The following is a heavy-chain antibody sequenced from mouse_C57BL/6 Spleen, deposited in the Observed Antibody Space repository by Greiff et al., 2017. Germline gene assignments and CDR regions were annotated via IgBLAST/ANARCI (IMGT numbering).Heavy chain of an antibody. CDR2: IYPGSGST. J-gene: IGHJ4*01. V-gene: IGHV1-55*01. CDR1: GYTFTSYW. D-gene: IGHD2-5*01. CDR3: ARETYYSNYEEGAMDY. Sequence: VQLQQSGAELVKPGASVKMSCKASGYTFTSYWITWVKQRPGQGLEWIGDIYPGSGSTNYNEKFKSKATLTVDTSSSTAYMQLSSLTSEDSAVYYCARETYYSNYEEGAMDYWGQGTSVTVSS.